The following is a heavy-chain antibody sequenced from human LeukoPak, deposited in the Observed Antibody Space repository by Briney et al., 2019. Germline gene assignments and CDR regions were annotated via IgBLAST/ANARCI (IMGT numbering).Heavy chain of an antibody. D-gene: IGHD2-15*01. Sequence: PQTLSLTRTLSGGSLTSSSYYWGWIRPPPGEGLEWVGFIYYSGSTHYHPSLKSRVTISVHPSKNHLSLRLTSVTAADTAVYYCARHEANCSGGRCYSAWYFDLWGRGTLVTVSS. CDR1: GGSLTSSSYY. J-gene: IGHJ2*01. CDR3: ARHEANCSGGRCYSAWYFDL. V-gene: IGHV4-39*01. CDR2: IYYSGST.